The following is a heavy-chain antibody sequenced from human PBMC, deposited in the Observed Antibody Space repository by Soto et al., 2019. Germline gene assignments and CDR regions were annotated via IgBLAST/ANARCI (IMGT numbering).Heavy chain of an antibody. D-gene: IGHD6-6*01. J-gene: IGHJ6*03. CDR1: GYSFTSYW. CDR3: ARQIVAARNYYYYMDV. CDR2: IYPGDSDT. Sequence: PGESLKISCKGSGYSFTSYWIGWVRQMPGKGLEWMGIIYPGDSDTRYSPSFQGQVTISADKSISTAYLQWSSLKASDTAMYYCARQIVAARNYYYYMDVWGKGTTVTVSS. V-gene: IGHV5-51*01.